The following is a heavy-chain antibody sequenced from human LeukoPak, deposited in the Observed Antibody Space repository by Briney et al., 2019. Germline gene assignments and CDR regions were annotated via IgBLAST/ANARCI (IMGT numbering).Heavy chain of an antibody. J-gene: IGHJ4*02. CDR1: GGSISSSSYY. CDR3: ASTIGDPNQQLEEFDY. Sequence: SETLSLTCTVSGGSISSSSYYWGWIRQPPGKGLEWIGSIYYSGSTYYNPSLKSRVTISVDTSKNQFSLKLSSVTAADTAVYYCASTIGDPNQQLEEFDYWGQGTVVTVSS. CDR2: IYYSGST. V-gene: IGHV4-39*01. D-gene: IGHD6-13*01.